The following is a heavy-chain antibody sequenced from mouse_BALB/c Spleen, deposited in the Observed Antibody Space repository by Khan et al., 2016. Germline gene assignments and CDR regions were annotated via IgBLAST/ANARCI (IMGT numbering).Heavy chain of an antibody. D-gene: IGHD1-1*01. Sequence: EVQLQESGPGLVKPSQSLSLTCTVTGYSITSDYAWNWIRQFPGNKLEWMGYISYSGSTSYNPSLKSRISITRDTSKNQFFLQLNSVTTEDTATXYCARFYYGSSYWYFDVWGAGTTVTVSS. CDR1: GYSITSDYA. V-gene: IGHV3-2*02. J-gene: IGHJ1*01. CDR3: ARFYYGSSYWYFDV. CDR2: ISYSGST.